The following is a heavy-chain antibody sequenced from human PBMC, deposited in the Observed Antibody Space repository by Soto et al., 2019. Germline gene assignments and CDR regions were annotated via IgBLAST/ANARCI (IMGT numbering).Heavy chain of an antibody. J-gene: IGHJ5*02. CDR3: ATVWTVGPHTTSHNNWFGP. V-gene: IGHV1-24*01. CDR1: GYTLTELS. D-gene: IGHD1-26*01. CDR2: FDPEDGET. Sequence: ASVKVSCKVSGYTLTELSMHWVRQAPGKGLEWMGGFDPEDGETMYAQKFQGRVTMTEDTSTDTAYMELSSLRSEDTAVYYCATVWTVGPHTTSHNNWFGPWGQGTMVTVSS.